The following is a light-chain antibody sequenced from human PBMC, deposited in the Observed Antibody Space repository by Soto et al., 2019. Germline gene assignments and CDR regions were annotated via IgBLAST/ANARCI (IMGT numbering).Light chain of an antibody. Sequence: QSVLTQPPSASGSPGQSVTISCTGTSSDVGGYNYVSWYQQYPGRAPELMIYEVTKRPSGVPDRFSGSKSGNTASLTVFGLQAEDEADYYCSSYAASNNFYFVFGGGT. CDR2: EVT. J-gene: IGLJ3*02. CDR3: SSYAASNNFYFV. CDR1: SSDVGGYNY. V-gene: IGLV2-8*01.